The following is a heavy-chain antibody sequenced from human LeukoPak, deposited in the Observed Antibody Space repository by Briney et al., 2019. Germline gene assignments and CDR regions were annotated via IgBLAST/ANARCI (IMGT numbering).Heavy chain of an antibody. V-gene: IGHV3-48*03. CDR3: AKDATAVPGTVYMDV. J-gene: IGHJ6*03. D-gene: IGHD6-13*01. CDR2: ISISGTTI. CDR1: GFTFSDYE. Sequence: PGGSLRLSCAASGFTFSDYEMNWVRQAPGKGLEWLSHISISGTTIHYADSVKGRFTISRDNAKNSVYLQMTSLRAEDTALYYCAKDATAVPGTVYMDVWGKETTVTISS.